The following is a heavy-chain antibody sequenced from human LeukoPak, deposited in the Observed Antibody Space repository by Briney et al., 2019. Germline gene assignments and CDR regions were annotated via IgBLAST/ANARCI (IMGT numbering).Heavy chain of an antibody. CDR2: MNPNSGNT. J-gene: IGHJ6*02. V-gene: IGHV1-8*01. Sequence: ASVTVSCKASGYTFTSYDINWVRQAPGQGLEWMGWMNPNSGNTGYAQKFQGRVTITADKSTSTAYMELSSLRSEDTAVYYCARKGSNDYYYYGMDVWGQGTTVTVSS. CDR1: GYTFTSYD. CDR3: ARKGSNDYYYYGMDV.